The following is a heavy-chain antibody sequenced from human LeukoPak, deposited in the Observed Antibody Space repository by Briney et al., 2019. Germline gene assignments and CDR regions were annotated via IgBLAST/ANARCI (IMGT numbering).Heavy chain of an antibody. Sequence: GGSLRLSCAASGFTFDDYAMHWVRQAPGKGLEWVSGISWNSGSIGYADSVKGRFTISRDNAKNSLYLQMNSLRAEDTAVYYCARGPLALWFGELQSWGQGTMVTVSS. J-gene: IGHJ3*01. D-gene: IGHD3-10*01. CDR2: ISWNSGSI. CDR3: ARGPLALWFGELQS. CDR1: GFTFDDYA. V-gene: IGHV3-9*01.